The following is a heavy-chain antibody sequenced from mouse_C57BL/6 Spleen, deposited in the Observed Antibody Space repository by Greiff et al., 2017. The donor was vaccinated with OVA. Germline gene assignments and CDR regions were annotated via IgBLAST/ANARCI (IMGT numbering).Heavy chain of an antibody. CDR3: ASEGYYGSSYFDY. J-gene: IGHJ2*01. CDR1: GYTFTSYG. D-gene: IGHD1-1*01. Sequence: QVQLQQSGAELARPGASVKLSCKASGYTFTSYGISWVKQRTGQGLEWIGEIYPRSGYTYYNEKFKGKATLTADKSSSTAYMGLRSLTSEDSAVCVCASEGYYGSSYFDYWGQGTTLTVSS. V-gene: IGHV1-81*01. CDR2: IYPRSGYT.